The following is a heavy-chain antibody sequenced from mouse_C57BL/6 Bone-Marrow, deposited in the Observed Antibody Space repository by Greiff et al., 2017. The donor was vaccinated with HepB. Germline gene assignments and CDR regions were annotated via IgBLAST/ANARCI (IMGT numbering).Heavy chain of an antibody. Sequence: VQLQQSGAELVKPGASVKMSCRASGYIFTNNWITWVRQRPGQGLEWIGDVFPGSGGSNNNEKFKRRATLTVDTSSSTAYMQLSSLTSEDSAVYYCARDYGSSGGALDYWGQGTSVTVSS. V-gene: IGHV1-55*01. J-gene: IGHJ4*01. CDR1: GYIFTNNW. D-gene: IGHD1-1*01. CDR2: VFPGSGGS. CDR3: ARDYGSSGGALDY.